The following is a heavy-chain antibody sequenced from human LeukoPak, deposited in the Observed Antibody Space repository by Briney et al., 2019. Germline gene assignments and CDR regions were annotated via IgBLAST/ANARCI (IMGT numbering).Heavy chain of an antibody. CDR2: IIPIFGTA. V-gene: IGHV1-69*13. D-gene: IGHD6-19*01. Sequence: ASVKVSCKASGYTFTSYAISWVRQAPGQGLEWMGGIIPIFGTANYAQKFQGKVTITADESTSTAYMELSSLRSEDTAVYYCARAQYSSAGAGAYYYYGLDVWGQGTTVTVSS. CDR1: GYTFTSYA. J-gene: IGHJ6*02. CDR3: ARAQYSSAGAGAYYYYGLDV.